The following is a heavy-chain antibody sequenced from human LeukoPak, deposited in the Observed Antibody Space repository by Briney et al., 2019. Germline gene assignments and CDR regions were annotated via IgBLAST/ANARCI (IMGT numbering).Heavy chain of an antibody. CDR1: GGSISSSSYY. V-gene: IGHV4-39*01. CDR2: IYYSGST. CDR3: ARQVYSSNFDY. J-gene: IGHJ4*02. D-gene: IGHD2-8*01. Sequence: SETLSLTCTVSGGSISSSSYYWGWIRQPPGKGLEWIGSIYYSGSTYYNPSLKSRVTISVDTSKNQFSLKLSSVTAADTAVYHCARQVYSSNFDYWGQGTLVTVSS.